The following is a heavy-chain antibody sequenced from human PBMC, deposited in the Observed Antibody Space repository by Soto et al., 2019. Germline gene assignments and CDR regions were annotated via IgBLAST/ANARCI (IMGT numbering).Heavy chain of an antibody. CDR2: IIPIFGTA. V-gene: IGHV1-69*01. D-gene: IGHD6-13*01. J-gene: IGHJ6*02. CDR3: AREPHFLEQPLVITYYYYGMDV. Sequence: QVQLVQSGAEVKKPGSSVKVSCKASGGTSSSYAISWVRQAPGQGLEWMGGIIPIFGTANYAQKFQGRVTITADESTSTAYMELSSLRSEDTAVYHCAREPHFLEQPLVITYYYYGMDVWGQGTTVTVSS. CDR1: GGTSSSYA.